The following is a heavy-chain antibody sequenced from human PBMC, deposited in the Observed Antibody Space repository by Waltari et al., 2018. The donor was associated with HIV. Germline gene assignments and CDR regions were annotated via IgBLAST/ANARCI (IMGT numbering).Heavy chain of an antibody. D-gene: IGHD3-22*01. Sequence: QVYLVQSGPEVKRPGASVKISCKAYGYTFINFDVNWVRQAAGQGPEWRGWMNPNSGNTASPYIFEERVTMTTDVSTATAYMEMSGLTPEDTAIYYCARNSSAKGNRYFYYGLDVWGQGTPVTV. V-gene: IGHV1-8*02. CDR1: GYTFINFD. CDR2: MNPNSGNT. J-gene: IGHJ6*02. CDR3: ARNSSAKGNRYFYYGLDV.